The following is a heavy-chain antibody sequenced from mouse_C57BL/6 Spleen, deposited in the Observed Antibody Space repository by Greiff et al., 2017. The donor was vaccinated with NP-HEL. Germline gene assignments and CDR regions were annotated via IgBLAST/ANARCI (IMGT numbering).Heavy chain of an antibody. D-gene: IGHD2-4*01. CDR2: IDPSDSET. J-gene: IGHJ1*03. CDR3: ARRITWGYFDV. CDR1: GYTFTSYW. Sequence: QVQLKQPGAELVRPGSSVKLSCKASGYTFTSYWMHWVKQRPIQGLEWIGNIDPSDSETHYNQKFKDKATLTVDKSSSTAYMQLSSLTSEDSAVYYCARRITWGYFDVWGTGTTVTVSS. V-gene: IGHV1-52*01.